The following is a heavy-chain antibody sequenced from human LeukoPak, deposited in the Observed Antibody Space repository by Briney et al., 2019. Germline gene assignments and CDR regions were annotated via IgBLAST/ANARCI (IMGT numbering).Heavy chain of an antibody. Sequence: PGGSLRLSCAASGFTFSSFAMYWVRQAPGKGLEWVAFISYDGSNKYYADSVKGRFTISRDNSKNTLYLQMNSLRAEDTAVYYCARVYGDYGFYFDYWGQGTLVTVSS. CDR3: ARVYGDYGFYFDY. J-gene: IGHJ4*02. CDR2: ISYDGSNK. V-gene: IGHV3-30*04. CDR1: GFTFSSFA. D-gene: IGHD4-17*01.